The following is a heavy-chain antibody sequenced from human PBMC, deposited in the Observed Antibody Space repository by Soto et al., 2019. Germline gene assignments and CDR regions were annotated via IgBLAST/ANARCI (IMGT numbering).Heavy chain of an antibody. D-gene: IGHD3-3*01. CDR3: ARDSSPYYDFWSGFYTYFDY. CDR1: GFTFSSHW. Sequence: GGSLRLSCAISGFTFSSHWMHWVRQAPGKGLVWVSRINSDGSSTNYADSVKGRFTISRDNAKKTLYLQMNSLRADDTAVYYCARDSSPYYDFWSGFYTYFDYWGQGALVTVSS. V-gene: IGHV3-74*01. J-gene: IGHJ4*02. CDR2: INSDGSST.